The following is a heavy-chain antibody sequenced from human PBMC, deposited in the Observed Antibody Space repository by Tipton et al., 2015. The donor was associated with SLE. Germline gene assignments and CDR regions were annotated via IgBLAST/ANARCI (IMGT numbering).Heavy chain of an antibody. V-gene: IGHV3-33*01. CDR1: GFTFSSYG. Sequence: SLRLSCAASGFTFSSYGMHWVRQAPGKGPEWVAVIWYDGSNKYYADSVKGRFTISRDNSKNTLYLQMNSLRAEDTAVYYCAGAPMGVVPALDYWGQGTLVTVSS. CDR3: AGAPMGVVPALDY. D-gene: IGHD2-15*01. CDR2: IWYDGSNK. J-gene: IGHJ4*02.